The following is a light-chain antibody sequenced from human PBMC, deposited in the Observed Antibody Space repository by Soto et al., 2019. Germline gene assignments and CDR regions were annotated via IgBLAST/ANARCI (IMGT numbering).Light chain of an antibody. Sequence: EIVLTQSPGTLSLSPGERAAISCRASQTVSDNYLAWYQQKPGQTPRLLIYGASSRATGIPDRFSGSGSGADVTLTISRLEPEDFAVYYCQQYATSPYAFGQGTKLEI. V-gene: IGKV3-20*01. CDR2: GAS. CDR3: QQYATSPYA. CDR1: QTVSDNY. J-gene: IGKJ2*01.